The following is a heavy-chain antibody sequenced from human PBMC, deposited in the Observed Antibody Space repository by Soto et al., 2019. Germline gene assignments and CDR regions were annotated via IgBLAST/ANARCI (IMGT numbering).Heavy chain of an antibody. CDR3: ARASQSRGITFGGVIGPYFDY. CDR2: INHSGST. CDR1: GGSFSGYY. Sequence: SETLSLTCAVYGGSFSGYYWSWIRQPPGKGLEWIGEINHSGSTNYNPSLKSRVTISVDTSKNQFSLKLSSVTAADTAVYYCARASQSRGITFGGVIGPYFDYWGQGTLVTVSS. D-gene: IGHD3-16*02. J-gene: IGHJ4*02. V-gene: IGHV4-34*01.